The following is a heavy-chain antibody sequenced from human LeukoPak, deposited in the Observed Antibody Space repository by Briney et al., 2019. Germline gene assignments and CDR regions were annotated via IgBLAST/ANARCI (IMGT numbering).Heavy chain of an antibody. V-gene: IGHV3-7*03. CDR3: ARGSGWFRLEY. Sequence: GGSLRLSCAASGFTFSSFWMTWVRQAPGKGLEWVANIKEDGSQKYYVDSVKGRFTISRDNAKNSLFLQTNSLRVDDTAVYHCARGSGWFRLEYWGQGTLVTVSS. CDR1: GFTFSSFW. CDR2: IKEDGSQK. D-gene: IGHD6-19*01. J-gene: IGHJ4*02.